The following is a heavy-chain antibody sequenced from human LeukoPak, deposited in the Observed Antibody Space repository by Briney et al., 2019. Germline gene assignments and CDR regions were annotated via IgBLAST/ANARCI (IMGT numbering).Heavy chain of an antibody. V-gene: IGHV1-8*01. CDR3: ATSGKRWYYDFWNAYYYYGMDV. Sequence: ASVKVSCKAPGYTFTSYDINWVRQATGQGLEWMGWMNPNSGNTGYAQKFRGRVTMTRNTSISTAYMELSSLRSEDTAVYYCATSGKRWYYDFWNAYYYYGMDVWGQGTTVTVSS. D-gene: IGHD3-3*01. CDR2: MNPNSGNT. J-gene: IGHJ6*02. CDR1: GYTFTSYD.